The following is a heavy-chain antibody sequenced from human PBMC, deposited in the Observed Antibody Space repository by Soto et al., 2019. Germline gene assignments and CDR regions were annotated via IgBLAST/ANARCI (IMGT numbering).Heavy chain of an antibody. CDR1: GFTFSSYW. D-gene: IGHD3-3*01. J-gene: IGHJ5*02. Sequence: GGSLRLSCAASGFTFSSYWMHWVRQAPGKGLEWVARINNDGSTTIYADSVKGRFTISRDNAKNTLYLQMNSLRVEDTAVYYCSDFRFDPWGQGTLVTVSS. CDR3: SDFRFDP. CDR2: INNDGSTT. V-gene: IGHV3-74*01.